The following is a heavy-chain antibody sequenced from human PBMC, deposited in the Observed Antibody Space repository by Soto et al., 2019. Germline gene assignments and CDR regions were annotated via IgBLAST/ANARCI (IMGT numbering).Heavy chain of an antibody. CDR3: ARGTGSGYFLDAFDI. D-gene: IGHD3-22*01. Sequence: QVQLQETGPGLVKPSQTLSLTCTVSGGSISSGDYYWSWIRQPPGKGLEWIGYIYYSGSTYYNPSLKSRVTISVDTSKNQFSLKLSSVTAADTAVYYCARGTGSGYFLDAFDIWGQGTMVTVSS. CDR2: IYYSGST. J-gene: IGHJ3*02. CDR1: GGSISSGDYY. V-gene: IGHV4-30-4*01.